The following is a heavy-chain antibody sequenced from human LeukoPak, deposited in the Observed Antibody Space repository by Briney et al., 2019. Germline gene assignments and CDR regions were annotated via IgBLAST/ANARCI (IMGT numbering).Heavy chain of an antibody. CDR1: GYTFTDYY. V-gene: IGHV1-2*02. Sequence: GASVKVSCKASGYTFTDYYIHWVRQAPGQGLEWMGWINPNNDDTNYAQKFQDRVTMTRDTSISTAYMELSRLTSDDTAVYYCARGQILTGYVFDYWGQGTLVTVSS. CDR2: INPNNDDT. CDR3: ARGQILTGYVFDY. D-gene: IGHD3-9*01. J-gene: IGHJ4*02.